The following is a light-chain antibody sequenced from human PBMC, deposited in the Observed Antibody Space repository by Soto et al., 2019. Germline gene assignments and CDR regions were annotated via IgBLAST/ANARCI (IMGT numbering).Light chain of an antibody. CDR1: SSDVGGYNY. Sequence: QSALTQPPSASGSPGQSVTISCTGTSSDVGGYNYVSWYQQHPGKAPKLMIYEVSKRPSGVPDRFSGSKSDNTASLTVSGLQAEDEADSYCSSYAGSNSFVFGGGTKITVL. CDR2: EVS. CDR3: SSYAGSNSFV. V-gene: IGLV2-8*01. J-gene: IGLJ2*01.